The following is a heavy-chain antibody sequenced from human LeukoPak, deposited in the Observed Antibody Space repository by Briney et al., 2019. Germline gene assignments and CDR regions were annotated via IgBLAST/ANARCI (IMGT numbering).Heavy chain of an antibody. CDR2: INHSGST. D-gene: IGHD3-22*01. CDR1: GESFSGYY. V-gene: IGHV4-34*01. Sequence: PPETLSLTCAVYGESFSGYYWSWIRQPPGKGLEWIGEINHSGSTNYNPSLKSRVTISVDTSKNQFSLKLSSVTAADTAVYYCARDRSMDSSGYYSYWGQGTLVTVSS. J-gene: IGHJ4*02. CDR3: ARDRSMDSSGYYSY.